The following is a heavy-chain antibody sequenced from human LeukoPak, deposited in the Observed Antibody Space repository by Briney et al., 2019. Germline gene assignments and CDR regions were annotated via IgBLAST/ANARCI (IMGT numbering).Heavy chain of an antibody. CDR3: ARSRGIVATITPFDY. CDR1: GYSFTSYW. CDR2: IYPGDSDT. J-gene: IGHJ4*02. Sequence: GESLKISCKGSGYSFTSYWIGWVRQMPGKGLEWVGIIYPGDSDTRYSPSFQGQVTISADKSISTAYLQWSSLKASDTAMYYCARSRGIVATITPFDYWGQGTLVTVSS. D-gene: IGHD5-12*01. V-gene: IGHV5-51*01.